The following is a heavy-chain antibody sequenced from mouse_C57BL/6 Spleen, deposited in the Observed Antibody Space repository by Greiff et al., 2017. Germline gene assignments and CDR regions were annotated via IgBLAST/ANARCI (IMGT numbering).Heavy chain of an antibody. CDR3: ARRYGNYYFDY. CDR2: IYPRDGST. Sequence: QVQLKESGPELVKPGASVKLSCKASGYTFPSYDINWVKQRPGQGLEWIGWIYPRDGSTKYNEKFKGKATLTVDTSSSTAYMELHSLTSEDSAVYFCARRYGNYYFDYWGQGTTLTVSS. D-gene: IGHD2-1*01. V-gene: IGHV1-85*01. J-gene: IGHJ2*01. CDR1: GYTFPSYD.